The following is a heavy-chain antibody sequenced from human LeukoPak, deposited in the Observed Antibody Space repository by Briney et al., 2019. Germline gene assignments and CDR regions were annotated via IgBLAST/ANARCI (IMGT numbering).Heavy chain of an antibody. CDR3: ARDQGDY. V-gene: IGHV1-2*02. CDR2: INPNSGGT. Sequence: ASVKVSCKASGYTFTSYDINWVRQATGQGLEWMGWINPNSGGTNYAQKFQGRVTMTRDTSISTAYMELSRLRSDDTAVYYCARDQGDYWGQETLVTVSS. J-gene: IGHJ4*02. CDR1: GYTFTSYD.